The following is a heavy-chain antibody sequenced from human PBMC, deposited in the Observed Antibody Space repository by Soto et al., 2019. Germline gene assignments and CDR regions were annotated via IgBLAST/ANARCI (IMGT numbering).Heavy chain of an antibody. D-gene: IGHD2-8*01. V-gene: IGHV1-18*01. CDR1: GYTFTNYY. Sequence: VQLVQSGADVQKPGASVKVSCKASGYTFTNYYVSWARQAPGQGLEWMGWINTYNGNTKYAQNFQGRVSMTADTSTSTAYMELWSLRSDDTAVYYCARDQGSTNGAEDYWGQGTLVTVSS. CDR2: INTYNGNT. J-gene: IGHJ4*02. CDR3: ARDQGSTNGAEDY.